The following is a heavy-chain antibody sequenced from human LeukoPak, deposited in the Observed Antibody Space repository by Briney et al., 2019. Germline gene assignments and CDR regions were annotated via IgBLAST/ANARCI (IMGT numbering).Heavy chain of an antibody. Sequence: ASVKVSCKASGYTFTSYYMHWVRQAPGQGLEWMGLINPSGGSTSYAQKFQGRVTMTRDTSTSTVYMELSSLRSEDTAVYYCARGMGYCSSTSCSPPDYWGQGTLVTVSS. CDR1: GYTFTSYY. CDR2: INPSGGST. D-gene: IGHD2-2*01. V-gene: IGHV1-46*01. CDR3: ARGMGYCSSTSCSPPDY. J-gene: IGHJ4*02.